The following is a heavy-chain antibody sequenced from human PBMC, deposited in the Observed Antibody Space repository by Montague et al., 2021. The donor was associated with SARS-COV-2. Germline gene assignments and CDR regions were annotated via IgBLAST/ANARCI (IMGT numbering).Heavy chain of an antibody. D-gene: IGHD4-23*01. CDR3: ARWDPQTLTLIGLRGKSASDX. CDR2: TYYRSRWFN. V-gene: IGHV6-1*01. J-gene: IGHJ4*02. Sequence: CAISGDSVSSNSAAWNWIRQSPSRGLEWLGRTYYRSRWFNDYAVSIRSRITINPDTSKSQFSLKLGSVTAADTGVYYCARWDPQTLTLIGLRGKSASDXWGQGTLVTVSS. CDR1: GDSVSSNSAA.